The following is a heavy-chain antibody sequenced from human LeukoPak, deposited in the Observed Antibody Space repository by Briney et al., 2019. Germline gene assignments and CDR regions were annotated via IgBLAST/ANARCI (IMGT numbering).Heavy chain of an antibody. CDR2: IYTSGST. J-gene: IGHJ4*02. Sequence: SETLSLTCTVPGGSISSYSWSWIRQPPGKGLEWIGYIYTSGSTNYNPSLKSRVTISVDTSKNQFSLKLSSVTAADTAVYYCARQEEQLHFDYWGQGTLVTVSS. V-gene: IGHV4-4*09. CDR1: GGSISSYS. D-gene: IGHD6-6*01. CDR3: ARQEEQLHFDY.